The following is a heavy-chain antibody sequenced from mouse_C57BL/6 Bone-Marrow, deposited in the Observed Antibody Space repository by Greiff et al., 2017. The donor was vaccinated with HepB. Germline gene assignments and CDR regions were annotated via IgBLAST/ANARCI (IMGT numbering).Heavy chain of an antibody. CDR1: GYTFTSYT. CDR2: INPSSGYT. Sequence: VQLQESGAELARPGASVKMSCKASGYTFTSYTMHWVKQRPGQGLEWIGYINPSSGYTKYNQKFKDKATLTADKSSSTAYMQLSSLTSEDSAVYYCARLRAYVAYWGQGTLVTGSA. V-gene: IGHV1-4*01. J-gene: IGHJ3*01. CDR3: ARLRAYVAY. D-gene: IGHD1-1*01.